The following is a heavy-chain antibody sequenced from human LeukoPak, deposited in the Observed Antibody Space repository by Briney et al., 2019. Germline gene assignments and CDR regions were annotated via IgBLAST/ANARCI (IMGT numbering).Heavy chain of an antibody. CDR1: GYSISSGYY. Sequence: PSETLSLTCSVSGYSISSGYYWDWIRQPPGKGLEWIASIYHSGKSYYNPSLKSRVTISVDTSKNQFSLKLSSVTAADTAVYYCARGRFYATKTTFDYWGQGTLVTVSS. CDR2: IYHSGKS. J-gene: IGHJ4*02. CDR3: ARGRFYATKTTFDY. D-gene: IGHD2/OR15-2a*01. V-gene: IGHV4-38-2*02.